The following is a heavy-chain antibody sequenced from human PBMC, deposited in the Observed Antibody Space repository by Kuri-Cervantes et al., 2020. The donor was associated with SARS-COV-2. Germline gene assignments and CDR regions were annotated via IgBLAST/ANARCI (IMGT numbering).Heavy chain of an antibody. D-gene: IGHD4-11*01. CDR3: AKDQGMGPKGTVDY. Sequence: GGSLRLSCVVSGFSVSTNYMTWVRQAPGKGLEWVSAISGSGGSTYYADSVKGRFTISRDNSKNTLYLQMNSLRAEDTAVYYCAKDQGMGPKGTVDYWGQGTLVTVSS. CDR1: GFSVSTNY. CDR2: ISGSGGST. J-gene: IGHJ4*02. V-gene: IGHV3-23*01.